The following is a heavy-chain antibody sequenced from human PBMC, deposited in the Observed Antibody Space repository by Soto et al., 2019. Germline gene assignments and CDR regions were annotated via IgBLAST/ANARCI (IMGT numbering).Heavy chain of an antibody. CDR1: GFSVSRKY. J-gene: IGHJ4*02. V-gene: IGHV3-53*01. D-gene: IGHD2-15*01. CDR3: AIGCGGSSCYTDCDY. Sequence: GGSLRLSCTVSGFSVSRKYMSWVRQAPEKGLEWVSVLYTGGTIFYTDFVKGRFTISRETSNNTLYLKMNSLRVEDTPVYYCAIGCGGSSCYTDCDYWGQGTLVTVSS. CDR2: LYTGGTI.